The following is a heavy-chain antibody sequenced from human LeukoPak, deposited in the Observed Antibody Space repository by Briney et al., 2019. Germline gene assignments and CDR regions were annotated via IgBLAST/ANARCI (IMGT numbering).Heavy chain of an antibody. D-gene: IGHD6-19*01. CDR1: GFIFSSAW. CDR3: ARDHEAVAATWGLYNWFDP. V-gene: IGHV3-15*01. J-gene: IGHJ5*02. Sequence: GGSLRLSCAASGFIFSSAWMSWVRQAPGKGLEWIGHIKTKTDGGTTDYAAPVKGRFTISRDDSKNTVYLQMNSLRAEDTAVNYCARDHEAVAATWGLYNWFDPWGQGTLVTVSS. CDR2: IKTKTDGGTT.